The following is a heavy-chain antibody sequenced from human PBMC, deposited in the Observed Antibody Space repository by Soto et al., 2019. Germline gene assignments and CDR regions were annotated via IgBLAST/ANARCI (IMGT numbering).Heavy chain of an antibody. J-gene: IGHJ4*02. V-gene: IGHV1-18*01. CDR2: TSTFNGEA. CDR1: GYSFTSTG. D-gene: IGHD3-10*01. CDR3: ARDLDGSGSYFTDY. Sequence: QVQLVQSGAEVKKPGASVKVSCKASGYSFTSTGICWVRQAPGQGPEWMGWTSTFNGEAKYAQKLQGRVTMTTDTSTTTAYMELRSLTADDTAVYYCARDLDGSGSYFTDYWGQGPLVTVAS.